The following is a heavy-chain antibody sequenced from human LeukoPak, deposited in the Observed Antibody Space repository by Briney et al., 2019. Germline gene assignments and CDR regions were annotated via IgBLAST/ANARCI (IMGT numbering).Heavy chain of an antibody. CDR1: GYTFTSYG. V-gene: IGHV1-18*01. CDR2: ISAYNGNT. D-gene: IGHD1-26*01. Sequence: GASVKVSCKASGYTFTSYGINWVRQAPGQGLGWMGWISAYNGNTNYAQKLQGRVTMTTDTSTSTAYMELRSLRSDDTAVYYCARVGPIEWELLRVDYWGQGTLVTVSS. CDR3: ARVGPIEWELLRVDY. J-gene: IGHJ4*02.